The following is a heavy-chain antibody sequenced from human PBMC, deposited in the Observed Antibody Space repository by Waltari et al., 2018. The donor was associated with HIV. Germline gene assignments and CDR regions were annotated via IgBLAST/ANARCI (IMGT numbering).Heavy chain of an antibody. CDR2: FDPEDSET. J-gene: IGHJ6*02. D-gene: IGHD4-17*01. CDR3: ATDGATVTTNSYYYYGMDV. Sequence: QVQLVQSGAEVKKPGASVKVSCKVSGYTLTELSTHWVRQAPGKGLEWMGGFDPEDSETIYAQKFQGRVTMTEDTSTDTAYMELSSLRSEDTAVYYCATDGATVTTNSYYYYGMDVWGQGTTVTVSS. V-gene: IGHV1-24*01. CDR1: GYTLTELS.